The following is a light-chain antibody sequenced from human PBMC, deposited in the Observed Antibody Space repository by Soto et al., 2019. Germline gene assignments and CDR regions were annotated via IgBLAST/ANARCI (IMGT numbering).Light chain of an antibody. J-gene: IGKJ1*01. CDR1: QSISSW. CDR2: AAS. Sequence: DIQMTQSPSTLSASVGDRVTITCRASQSISSWLAWYQQKPGKAPKLLIYAASTLQSGVPSRFSGSGSGTDFTLTISCPQSEDFATYYCQQYYSYLTFGQGTKVDIK. V-gene: IGKV1-5*01. CDR3: QQYYSYLT.